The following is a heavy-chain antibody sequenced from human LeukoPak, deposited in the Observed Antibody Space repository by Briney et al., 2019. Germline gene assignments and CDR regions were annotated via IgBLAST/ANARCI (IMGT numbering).Heavy chain of an antibody. CDR1: EFTFSSYT. V-gene: IGHV3-21*01. J-gene: IGHJ4*02. D-gene: IGHD3-10*01. Sequence: PGGSLRLSCAASEFTFSSYTMNWVRQAPGKGLEWVSSITGGSSYIYYADSLKGRFTISRDDAKNSLYLQMNSLRPEDTAVYFCARNYYASGSYFDYWGQGTLVTVSS. CDR3: ARNYYASGSYFDY. CDR2: ITGGSSYI.